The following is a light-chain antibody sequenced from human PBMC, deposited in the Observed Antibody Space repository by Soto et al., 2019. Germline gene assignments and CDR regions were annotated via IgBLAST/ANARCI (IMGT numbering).Light chain of an antibody. CDR2: DVS. V-gene: IGLV2-11*01. Sequence: QSALTQPRSVSGSPGQSVTISCTGTSSDVGGYNYVSWYQQHPGKAPKLMIYDVSKRPSGVPDRFSGSKSGNTASLTISGLHAEDAADYYCCSYAGSYTLVFGGGTKLTVL. CDR3: CSYAGSYTLV. CDR1: SSDVGGYNY. J-gene: IGLJ2*01.